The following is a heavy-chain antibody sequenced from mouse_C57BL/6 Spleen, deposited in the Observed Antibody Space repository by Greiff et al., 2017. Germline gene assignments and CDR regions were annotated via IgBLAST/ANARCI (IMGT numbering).Heavy chain of an antibody. J-gene: IGHJ4*01. D-gene: IGHD1-1*01. CDR2: IRLKSDNYAT. CDR3: TGLLLRGDY. CDR1: GFTFSNYW. V-gene: IGHV6-3*01. Sequence: EVQVVESGGGLVQPGGSMKLSCVASGFTFSNYWMNWVRQSPEKGLEWVAQIRLKSDNYATHYAESVKGSVTISRDDSKSSVYLQMSSLRAEDTVIYYCTGLLLRGDYWGQGTSVTVSA.